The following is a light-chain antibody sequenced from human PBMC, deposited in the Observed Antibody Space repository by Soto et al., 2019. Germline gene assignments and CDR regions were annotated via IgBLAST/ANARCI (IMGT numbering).Light chain of an antibody. V-gene: IGKV3-11*01. Sequence: TVLTQSPATLSLSPGERATLSCRASQSIDISLAWYQLRPGQAPRLLIYDASNRPPGIPARFSGSGSGTDFTLTISSLEPEDFAIYYCQQRKFWLSFGGGTKVEIK. CDR1: QSIDIS. J-gene: IGKJ4*01. CDR3: QQRKFWLS. CDR2: DAS.